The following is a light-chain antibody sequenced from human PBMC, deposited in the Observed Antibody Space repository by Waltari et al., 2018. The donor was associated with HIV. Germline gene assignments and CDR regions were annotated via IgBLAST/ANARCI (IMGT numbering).Light chain of an antibody. CDR3: AAWDDSLSGRGV. CDR1: SSNIGSKY. Sequence: QSVLTQPPSASGTPGQRVTISCSGSSSNIGSKYVYWYQQLPGTAPKLLIYRNYQRPSGVPDRFSGSKSGTSASLAISGLWSEDEADYYCAAWDDSLSGRGVFGGGTKLTVL. CDR2: RNY. V-gene: IGLV1-47*03. J-gene: IGLJ2*01.